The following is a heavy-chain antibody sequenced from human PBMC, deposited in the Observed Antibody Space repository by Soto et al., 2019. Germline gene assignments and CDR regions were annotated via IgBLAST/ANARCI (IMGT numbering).Heavy chain of an antibody. D-gene: IGHD3-3*01. CDR2: IYYSGST. CDR3: ARRDGDYDFWSGFKDPYGMDV. Sequence: PSETLSLTCTVSGGSISSGDYYWSWIRQPPGKGLEWIGYIYYSGSTYYSPSLKSRVTISVDTSKNQFSLKLSSVTAADTAVYYCARRDGDYDFWSGFKDPYGMDVWGQGTTVTVSS. J-gene: IGHJ6*02. V-gene: IGHV4-30-4*01. CDR1: GGSISSGDYY.